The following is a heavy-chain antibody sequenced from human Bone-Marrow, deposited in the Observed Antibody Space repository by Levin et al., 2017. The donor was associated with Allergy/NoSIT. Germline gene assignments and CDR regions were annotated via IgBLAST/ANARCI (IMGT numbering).Heavy chain of an antibody. CDR1: GFTFSSYA. J-gene: IGHJ4*02. Sequence: GESLKISCAASGFTFSSYAMHWVRQAPGKGLEWVAVISYDGSNKYYADSVKGRFTISRDNSKNTLYLQMNSLRAEDTAVYYCARGASITMVQEEFDYWGQGTLVTVSS. D-gene: IGHD3-10*01. CDR3: ARGASITMVQEEFDY. V-gene: IGHV3-30-3*01. CDR2: ISYDGSNK.